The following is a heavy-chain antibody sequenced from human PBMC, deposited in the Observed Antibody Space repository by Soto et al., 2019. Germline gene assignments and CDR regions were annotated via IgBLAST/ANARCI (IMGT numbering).Heavy chain of an antibody. Sequence: PGGSLRLSCAASGFTFNYYPMHWVRQAPCKGLEWVAVVSFDGSNKYYADSVKGRFTISKDNSKNTLYLQMNSLRREDTAAYYCARLPGPLVAVLYIYPLDGREAMSDVDVWGQGTTVTVSS. J-gene: IGHJ6*02. CDR3: ARLPGPLVAVLYIYPLDGREAMSDVDV. V-gene: IGHV3-30-3*01. CDR1: GFTFNYYP. D-gene: IGHD6-19*01. CDR2: VSFDGSNK.